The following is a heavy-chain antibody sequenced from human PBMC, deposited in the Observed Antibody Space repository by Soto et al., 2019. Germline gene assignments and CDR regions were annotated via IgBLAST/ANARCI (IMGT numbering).Heavy chain of an antibody. J-gene: IGHJ4*02. CDR2: INPSGSNT. V-gene: IGHV1-46*03. D-gene: IGHD2-2*01. CDR3: ARDLYSSNY. Sequence: HWVRQAPGQGLEWMGIINPSGSNTNYAQKFQGRVTMTRDTSTSTVYMELSSLRSEDTAVYYCARDLYSSNYWGQGTLVTVSS.